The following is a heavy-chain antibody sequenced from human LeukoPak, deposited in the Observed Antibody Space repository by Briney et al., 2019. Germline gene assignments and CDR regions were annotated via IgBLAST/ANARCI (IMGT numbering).Heavy chain of an antibody. CDR3: ARAVLYDFWSGGYFDY. D-gene: IGHD3-3*01. V-gene: IGHV4-30-4*08. J-gene: IGHJ4*02. CDR2: IYYSGST. Sequence: SETLSLTXAVYGGSFSGYYWSWIRQSPGKGLEWIGYIYYSGSTYYNPSLKSRVTISVDTSKNQFSLKLSSVTAADTAVYYCARAVLYDFWSGGYFDYWGQGTLVTVSS. CDR1: GGSFSGYY.